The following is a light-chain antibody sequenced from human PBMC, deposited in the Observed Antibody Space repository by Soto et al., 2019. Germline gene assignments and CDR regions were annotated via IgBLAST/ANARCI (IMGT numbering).Light chain of an antibody. Sequence: AIRMTQSPASFSASTGGRVTITCRASQGISSYLAWYQQKPGKAPKFLIYAASTLQSGVPSRFSGSGSGTDFTLNISCLQSEDFPTYYCQQYYSYPRTFGQGTKVEIK. CDR3: QQYYSYPRT. V-gene: IGKV1-8*01. J-gene: IGKJ1*01. CDR1: QGISSY. CDR2: AAS.